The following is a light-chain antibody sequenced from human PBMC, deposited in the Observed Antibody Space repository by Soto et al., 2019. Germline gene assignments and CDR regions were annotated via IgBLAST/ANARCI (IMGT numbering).Light chain of an antibody. CDR1: QGINNS. CDR2: AAS. Sequence: DIQMTQSPSSLSASVGDRVTITCRASQGINNSLAWYQQRPGKVPRLLSYAASTLQSGVPSRFSGSVAGTDFTLTISSLQPEDVATYYCQKYDHAPCTCGQGTNVDIK. CDR3: QKYDHAPCT. V-gene: IGKV1-27*01. J-gene: IGKJ1*01.